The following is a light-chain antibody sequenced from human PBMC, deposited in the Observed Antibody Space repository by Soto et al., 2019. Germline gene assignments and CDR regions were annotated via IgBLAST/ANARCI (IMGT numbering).Light chain of an antibody. CDR1: SSDVGTYNF. J-gene: IGLJ1*01. Sequence: QSALTQPRSVSGSPGQSVTTSCTGTSSDVGTYNFVSWYQQHPGKAPKFMIYDVTKRPSGVPDRFSGSKSGNTASLTISGLQAEDEADYYCCSYVGSYTSYVFGTGTKVTVL. V-gene: IGLV2-11*01. CDR3: CSYVGSYTSYV. CDR2: DVT.